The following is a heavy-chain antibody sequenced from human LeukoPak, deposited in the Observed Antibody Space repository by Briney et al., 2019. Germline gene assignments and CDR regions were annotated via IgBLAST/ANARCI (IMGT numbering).Heavy chain of an antibody. J-gene: IGHJ4*02. CDR3: ARHYYDSSGYYPWYFDY. D-gene: IGHD3-22*01. Sequence: PSETLSLTCTVSGGSFSSTTYYWGWIRQPPGKGLEGIVSIYYSGGTYYNQSLKSRVTISVDTSKNQFSLQLTSVTAADTALYYCARHYYDSSGYYPWYFDYWGQGTLVTVSS. CDR1: GGSFSSTTYY. V-gene: IGHV4-39*01. CDR2: IYYSGGT.